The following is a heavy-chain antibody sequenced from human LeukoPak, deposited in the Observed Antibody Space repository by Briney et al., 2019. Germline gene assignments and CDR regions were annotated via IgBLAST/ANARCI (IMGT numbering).Heavy chain of an antibody. CDR1: GFTFSSYA. J-gene: IGHJ4*02. Sequence: HPGGSLRLSCAASGFTFSSYAIHWVRQAPGKGLVWVSRINRDGSSTNHADSVKGRFTISRDNAKNTLYLQMNSLRAEDTAVYYCVRDDSSHFDYWGQGALVTVSS. CDR2: INRDGSST. V-gene: IGHV3-74*01. CDR3: VRDDSSHFDY. D-gene: IGHD6-13*01.